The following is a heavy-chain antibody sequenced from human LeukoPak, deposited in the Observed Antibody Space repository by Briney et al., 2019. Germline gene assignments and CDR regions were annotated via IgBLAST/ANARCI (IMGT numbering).Heavy chain of an antibody. CDR1: GGSFSGYY. V-gene: IGHV4-34*01. CDR2: INHSGST. J-gene: IGHJ5*02. Sequence: SETLSLTCAVYGGSFSGYYSSWIRQPPGKGLEWIGEINHSGSTNYNPPLKSRVTISGDTSKNQFSLKLSSVTAADTAVYYCARVAYDFWSGDMYNWFDPWGQGTLVTVSS. CDR3: ARVAYDFWSGDMYNWFDP. D-gene: IGHD3-3*01.